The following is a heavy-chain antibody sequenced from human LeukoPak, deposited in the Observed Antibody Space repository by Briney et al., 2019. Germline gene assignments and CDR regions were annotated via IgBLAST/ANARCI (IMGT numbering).Heavy chain of an antibody. V-gene: IGHV3-7*01. D-gene: IGHD4-17*01. CDR3: ARAKGGTVTKWFDP. Sequence: GGSLRLSCAASGFTFSSYWMSWARQAPGKGLEWVANIKQDGSEKYYVDSVKGRFTISRDNAKNSLYLQMNSLRAEDTAVYYCARAKGGTVTKWFDPWGQGTLVTVSS. CDR2: IKQDGSEK. J-gene: IGHJ5*02. CDR1: GFTFSSYW.